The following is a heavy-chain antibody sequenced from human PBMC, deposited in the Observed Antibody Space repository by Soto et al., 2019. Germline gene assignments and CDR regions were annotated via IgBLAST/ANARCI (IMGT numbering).Heavy chain of an antibody. CDR1: GFTVSSSY. D-gene: IGHD2-21*02. CDR3: AKDLGPLKLLNYVFYGLDV. CDR2: IESGGTA. Sequence: SLRLSCNASGFTVSSSYMSWVRQAPGMGLEWVAVIESGGTAHYADSVKGRFTISRDNPNNIIYLQLHTLRAEDTAVYYCAKDLGPLKLLNYVFYGLDVWGQGTTVTAP. J-gene: IGHJ6*02. V-gene: IGHV3-53*01.